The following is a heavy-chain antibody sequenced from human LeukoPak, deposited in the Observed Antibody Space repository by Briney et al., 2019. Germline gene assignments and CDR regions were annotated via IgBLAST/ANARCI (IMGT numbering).Heavy chain of an antibody. V-gene: IGHV1-69*13. CDR2: IIPIFGTA. CDR3: ARGGGQYGPKDAFDI. Sequence: SVKASCKASGGTFSSYAISWVRQAPGQGLEWMGGIIPIFGTANYAQKFQGRVTITADESTSTAYMELSSLRSEDTAVYYCARGGGQYGPKDAFDIWGQGTMVTVSS. J-gene: IGHJ3*02. D-gene: IGHD1-26*01. CDR1: GGTFSSYA.